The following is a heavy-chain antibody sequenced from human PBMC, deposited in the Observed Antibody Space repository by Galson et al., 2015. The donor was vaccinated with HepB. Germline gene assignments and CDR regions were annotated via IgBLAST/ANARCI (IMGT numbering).Heavy chain of an antibody. CDR2: ISYDGSNK. J-gene: IGHJ4*02. CDR3: AREQAARFDY. D-gene: IGHD2-15*01. CDR1: GFTFSSYA. V-gene: IGHV3-30-3*01. Sequence: SLRLSCAASGFTFSSYAMHWVRQAPGKGLEWVAVISYDGSNKYYADSVKGRFTISRDNSKNTLYLQMNSLRAEDTAVYYCAREQAARFDYWGQGTLVTVSS.